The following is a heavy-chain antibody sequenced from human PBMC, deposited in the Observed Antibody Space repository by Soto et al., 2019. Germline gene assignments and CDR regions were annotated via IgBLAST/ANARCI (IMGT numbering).Heavy chain of an antibody. J-gene: IGHJ4*02. Sequence: QVQLQESGTGLMKPSQTLSLTCTVSGASIGRGGYYWTWIRQHPGKTLEWMGHIHFSGETNYNPSLRGRLTISIDTSTNQFSLNLTAVTAADTAMYYCARDQDGDLDYWGQGTLVTVSS. CDR2: IHFSGET. V-gene: IGHV4-31*03. CDR3: ARDQDGDLDY. D-gene: IGHD2-15*01. CDR1: GASIGRGGYY.